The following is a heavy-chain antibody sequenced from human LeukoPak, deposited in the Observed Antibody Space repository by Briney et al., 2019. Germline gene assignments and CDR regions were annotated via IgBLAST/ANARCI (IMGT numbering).Heavy chain of an antibody. D-gene: IGHD3-10*01. CDR2: IYTSGST. V-gene: IGHV4-4*07. J-gene: IGHJ5*02. CDR3: ARGLRFGAGVDP. Sequence: SETLSLTCTVSGGSISSYYWSWIRQPAGKGLEWIGRIYTSGSTNYNPSLKSRVTISVDTSKNQFSLKLSSVTAADTAMYYCARGLRFGAGVDPWGQGTLVTVSS. CDR1: GGSISSYY.